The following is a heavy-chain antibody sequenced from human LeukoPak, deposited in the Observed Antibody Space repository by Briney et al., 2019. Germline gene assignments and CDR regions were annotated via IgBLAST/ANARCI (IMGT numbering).Heavy chain of an antibody. CDR3: ARERDRCGSPYGLKHHDY. V-gene: IGHV4-4*07. CDR2: IYSSGST. CDR1: GVTISDYY. J-gene: IGHJ4*02. D-gene: IGHD3-10*01. Sequence: SGILSLTCNASGVTISDYYMNWIRQPAGKGLEWIWWIYSSGSTNYNPSLNSTINIAIDKSRNQFSMHLSSVTVAVTAVYFCARERDRCGSPYGLKHHDYCGQGTRLAVSS.